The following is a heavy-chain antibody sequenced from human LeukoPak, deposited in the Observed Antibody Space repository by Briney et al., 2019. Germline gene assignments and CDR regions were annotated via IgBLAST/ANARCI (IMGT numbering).Heavy chain of an antibody. V-gene: IGHV1-69*04. CDR3: AREKCSGGSCWGFDP. Sequence: SVKVSCKASGGTFSSYAISWVRQAPGQGLEWMGRIIPILGIANYAQKFQGRVTITADKSTSTAYMELSSLRSEDTAVYYCAREKCSGGSCWGFDPWGQGTLVTVSS. D-gene: IGHD2-15*01. J-gene: IGHJ5*02. CDR2: IIPILGIA. CDR1: GGTFSSYA.